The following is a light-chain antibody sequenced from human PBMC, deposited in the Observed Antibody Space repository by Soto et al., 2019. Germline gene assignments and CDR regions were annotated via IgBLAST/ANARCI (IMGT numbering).Light chain of an antibody. J-gene: IGKJ1*01. CDR3: QQYNNWPRT. CDR1: QSVSSD. Sequence: ETVMTQSPATLSVSPGERATLSCRASQSVSSDLAWYQQRPGQAPRVLIYGASTRATGFPARFSGSGSGTEFTLTISSLQSEDLAIYYCQQYNNWPRTFGQGTKVDIK. CDR2: GAS. V-gene: IGKV3-15*01.